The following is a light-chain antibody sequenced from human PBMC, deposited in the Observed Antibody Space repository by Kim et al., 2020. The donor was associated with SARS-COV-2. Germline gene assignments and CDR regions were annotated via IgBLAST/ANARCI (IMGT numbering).Light chain of an antibody. CDR3: QQSYSTPYT. V-gene: IGKV1-39*01. CDR2: AAS. CDR1: QSISSY. J-gene: IGKJ2*01. Sequence: ASVGDRVTITCQASQSISSYLNWYQQKPGKAPKLLIYAASSLQSGVPSRFSGSGSGTDFTLTISSLQPEDFATYYCQQSYSTPYTFGQGTKLEI.